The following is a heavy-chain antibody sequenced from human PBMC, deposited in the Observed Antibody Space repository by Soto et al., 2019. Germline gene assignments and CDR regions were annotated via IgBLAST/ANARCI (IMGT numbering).Heavy chain of an antibody. D-gene: IGHD3-3*01. J-gene: IGHJ4*02. V-gene: IGHV3-30-3*01. CDR3: ARGASDFWGAYPEIHFFDS. Sequence: QVLLVESGGGVVQPGGSLRLSCAASEFTFSTYPMHWVRQAPGKGLEWVAVISHDEGTKYYGDSMKGRFTISRDNSKNTLYLQMNSLRGDDTAVYYCARGASDFWGAYPEIHFFDSWGQGTLVTVSS. CDR1: EFTFSTYP. CDR2: ISHDEGTK.